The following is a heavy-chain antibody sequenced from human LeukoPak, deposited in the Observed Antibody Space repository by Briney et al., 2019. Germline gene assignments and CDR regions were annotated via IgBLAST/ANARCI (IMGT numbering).Heavy chain of an antibody. D-gene: IGHD6-19*01. V-gene: IGHV3-23*01. CDR3: AKVHSGWLFDY. Sequence: GGSLRLSCAASGFTLNSYAMRWVRQAPGKGLEWVSAISGSGTGTYYADSVKGRFTISRDTSKNTLYLQMNSLRAEDTAVYYCAKVHSGWLFDYWGQGTLVTVSS. CDR2: ISGSGTGT. CDR1: GFTLNSYA. J-gene: IGHJ4*02.